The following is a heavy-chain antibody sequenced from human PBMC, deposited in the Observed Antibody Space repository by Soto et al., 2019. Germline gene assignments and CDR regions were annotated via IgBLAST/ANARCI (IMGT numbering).Heavy chain of an antibody. D-gene: IGHD6-13*01. Sequence: GGSLRLSCAASGFTFSSYGMHWVRQAPGKGLEWVAVIWYDGSNKYYADSVKDRFTISRDNSKNTLYLQMNSLRAEDTAVYYCARTYSSWPYYYYYGMDVWGQGTTVTVS. CDR3: ARTYSSWPYYYYYGMDV. CDR1: GFTFSSYG. CDR2: IWYDGSNK. V-gene: IGHV3-33*01. J-gene: IGHJ6*02.